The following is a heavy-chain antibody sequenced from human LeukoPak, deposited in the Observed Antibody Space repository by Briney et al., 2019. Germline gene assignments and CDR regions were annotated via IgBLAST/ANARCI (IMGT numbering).Heavy chain of an antibody. J-gene: IGHJ4*02. CDR2: INHSGST. CDR3: ARLTPSIAAAGPGSDY. CDR1: GGSFSGYY. V-gene: IGHV4-34*01. Sequence: SETLSLTCAVYGGSFSGYYWSWTRQPPGKGLEWIGEINHSGSTNYNPSLKSRVTISVDTSKNQFSLKLSSVTAADTAVYYCARLTPSIAAAGPGSDYWGQGTLVTVSS. D-gene: IGHD6-13*01.